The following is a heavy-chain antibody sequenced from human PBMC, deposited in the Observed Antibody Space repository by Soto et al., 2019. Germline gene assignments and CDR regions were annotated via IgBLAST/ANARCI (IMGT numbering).Heavy chain of an antibody. V-gene: IGHV3-74*01. CDR2: INSDGSDT. D-gene: IGHD3-3*01. J-gene: IGHJ3*02. Sequence: GGSLRLSCVASGFTFSSPWMHWVRQSPGKGLVWVSRINSDGSDTTYADSVKGRFTISRDNAKNTLYLQMHSLRADYMAVYYCARGLEEWARPTVISGQGTLVTVSS. CDR1: GFTFSSPW. CDR3: ARGLEEWARPTVI.